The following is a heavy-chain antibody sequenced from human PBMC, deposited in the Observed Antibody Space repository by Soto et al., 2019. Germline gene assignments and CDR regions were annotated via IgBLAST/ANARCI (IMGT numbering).Heavy chain of an antibody. CDR1: GGTFSSYA. J-gene: IGHJ4*02. Sequence: QVQLVQSGAEVKKPGSSVKVSCKASGGTFSSYAISWVRQAPGQGLEWMGGIIPIFGTANYAQKFQGRVTITADEATSTAYMELSSLRSDDTAVYYCARRGFRNSLRYWGQGTLVTVSS. D-gene: IGHD4-4*01. V-gene: IGHV1-69*01. CDR3: ARRGFRNSLRY. CDR2: IIPIFGTA.